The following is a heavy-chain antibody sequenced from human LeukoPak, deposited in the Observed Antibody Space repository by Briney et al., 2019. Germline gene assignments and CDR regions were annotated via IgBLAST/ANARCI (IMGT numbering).Heavy chain of an antibody. CDR1: GGSIRGHY. J-gene: IGHJ5*01. Sequence: SETLSLTCSVSGGSIRGHYWSWLRQSAGPGLEWIGRIYSGGSAIIYNPSLRSRVSMSGDTSKNQFTLNLRSVTAADTAIYYCARQMTTVMTSWFDSWGRGTLVTVSS. CDR2: IYSGGSA. V-gene: IGHV4-4*07. CDR3: ARQMTTVMTSWFDS. D-gene: IGHD4-17*01.